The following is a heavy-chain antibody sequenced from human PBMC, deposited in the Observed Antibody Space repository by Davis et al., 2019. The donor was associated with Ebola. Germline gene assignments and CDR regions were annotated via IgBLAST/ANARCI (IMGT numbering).Heavy chain of an antibody. CDR2: IYYSGST. CDR1: GGSFSGYY. Sequence: SETLSLTCAVYGGSFSGYYWSWIRQHPGKGLEWIGYIYYSGSTYYNPSLKSRVTISVDTSKNQFSLKLSSVTAADTAVYYCARDHRGHIAAPRVGNYWGQGTLVTVSS. J-gene: IGHJ4*02. V-gene: IGHV4-31*11. CDR3: ARDHRGHIAAPRVGNY. D-gene: IGHD6-13*01.